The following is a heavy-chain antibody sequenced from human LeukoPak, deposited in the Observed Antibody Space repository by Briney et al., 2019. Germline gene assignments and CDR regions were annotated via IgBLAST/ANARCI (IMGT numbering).Heavy chain of an antibody. Sequence: GGSLRLSCAASGFTFSSYAMSWVRQAPGKGLEWVSAISGSGGSTYYADSVKGRFTISRDNSKNTLYLQMNSLRAEDTAVYYCAKALGRRCSSTSCYGDYWGQGTLVTVSS. V-gene: IGHV3-23*01. D-gene: IGHD2-2*01. CDR1: GFTFSSYA. CDR2: ISGSGGST. CDR3: AKALGRRCSSTSCYGDY. J-gene: IGHJ4*02.